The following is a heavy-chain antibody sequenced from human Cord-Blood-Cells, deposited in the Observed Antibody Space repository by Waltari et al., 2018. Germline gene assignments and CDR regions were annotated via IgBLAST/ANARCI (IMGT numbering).Heavy chain of an antibody. Sequence: QVQLQQWGAGLLKPSETLSLTCAVYGGSFSGYYWRWIRQPPGKGLEWIGEITQSGSTTSNPSLKSRVTISVDSSKNQFSLKLSSVTAADTAVYSCAREVVVSATPGGAFDIWGQGTMVTVSS. J-gene: IGHJ3*02. D-gene: IGHD2-15*01. CDR1: GGSFSGYY. CDR3: AREVVVSATPGGAFDI. CDR2: ITQSGST. V-gene: IGHV4-34*01.